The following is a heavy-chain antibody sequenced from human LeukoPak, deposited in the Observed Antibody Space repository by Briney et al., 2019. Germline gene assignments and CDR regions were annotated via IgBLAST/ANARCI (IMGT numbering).Heavy chain of an antibody. Sequence: PGGSLRLSCAASGSTFSTYAMSWVRQAPGKGLEWVSGISGSGGSTYYADSVKGRFTISRDNSKNTLYLQMNNLRAEDTAVYYCARNYCDYWGQGTLVTVSS. CDR2: ISGSGGST. CDR3: ARNYCDY. CDR1: GSTFSTYA. V-gene: IGHV3-23*01. J-gene: IGHJ4*02.